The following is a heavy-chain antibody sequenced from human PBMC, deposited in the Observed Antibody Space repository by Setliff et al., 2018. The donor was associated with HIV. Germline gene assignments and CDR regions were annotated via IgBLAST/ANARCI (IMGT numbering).Heavy chain of an antibody. J-gene: IGHJ3*02. CDR1: GGTFRTYA. V-gene: IGHV1-69*10. CDR3: ARAPEPRGGVFNI. Sequence: GASVKVSCKASGGTFRTYAISWVRQAPGQGLEWMGGIIPMLRVAKYAQNLQDRVTITADKSTGTAYMELSGLRSEDTAVYYCARAPEPRGGVFNIWGQGTMVTV. D-gene: IGHD1-1*01. CDR2: IIPMLRVA.